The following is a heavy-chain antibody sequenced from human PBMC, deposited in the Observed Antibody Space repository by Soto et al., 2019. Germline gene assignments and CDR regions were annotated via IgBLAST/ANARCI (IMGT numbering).Heavy chain of an antibody. D-gene: IGHD1-1*01. J-gene: IGHJ4*02. CDR1: GFTFTSSA. Sequence: SVKVSCKASGFTFTSSAVQLVRQARGQRLEWIGWIVVGSGNTNYAQKFQERVTITRDNSKNTLYLQMNSLRVEDTAVYYCAKKVPGSNPLDSWGQGALVTVSS. V-gene: IGHV1-58*01. CDR2: IVVGSGNT. CDR3: AKKVPGSNPLDS.